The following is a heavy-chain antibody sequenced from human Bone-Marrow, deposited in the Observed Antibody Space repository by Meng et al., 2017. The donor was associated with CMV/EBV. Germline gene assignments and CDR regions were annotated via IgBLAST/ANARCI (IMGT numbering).Heavy chain of an antibody. Sequence: GESLKISCAASGFTFSSYSMDWVRQAPGKGLEWVSSISSSSRYIYYADSVKGRFTISRDNAKNSLYLQMNSLRAEDTAVYYCARDPPYDYVWGSYRPPHGMDVWGQGTTVTVSS. D-gene: IGHD3-16*02. CDR1: GFTFSSYS. V-gene: IGHV3-21*01. J-gene: IGHJ6*02. CDR3: ARDPPYDYVWGSYRPPHGMDV. CDR2: ISSSSRYI.